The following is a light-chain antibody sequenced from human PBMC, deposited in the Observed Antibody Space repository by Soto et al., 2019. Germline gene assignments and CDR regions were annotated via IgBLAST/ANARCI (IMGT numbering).Light chain of an antibody. J-gene: IGKJ1*01. V-gene: IGKV1-5*01. Sequence: DIQMTQSPYTLSASVGDRVTITCRASQGISTWLAWYQQKPGTAPKLLIYDASSLERGVPSRFSGSGSGTELTLTISSLQPDDYATYYCQQYSSYSRTFGQGTKGDIK. CDR3: QQYSSYSRT. CDR2: DAS. CDR1: QGISTW.